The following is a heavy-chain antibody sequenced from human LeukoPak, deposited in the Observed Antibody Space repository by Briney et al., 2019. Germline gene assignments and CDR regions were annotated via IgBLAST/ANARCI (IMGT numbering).Heavy chain of an antibody. V-gene: IGHV3-7*01. CDR2: INPDGSHK. Sequence: PGGSLRLSCAGSGFTFVTSWMAWVRQAPGRGLEWVANINPDGSHKDHVDSVKGPFTISRDNAQKSVYLQMNSLRAEDTAVYYCARDPLNGALDYWGQGVLVTVSS. CDR1: GFTFVTSW. CDR3: ARDPLNGALDY. D-gene: IGHD2-8*01. J-gene: IGHJ4*02.